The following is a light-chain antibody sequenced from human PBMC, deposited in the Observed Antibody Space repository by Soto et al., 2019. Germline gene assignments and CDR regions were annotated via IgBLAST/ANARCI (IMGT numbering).Light chain of an antibody. Sequence: SVLTQPASVSWSPGPAITISCTGAISDVGIYNYVSWYQQHPGKAPKLIIYDVSNRPSGVSNRFSGSKSGNTASLTISGLQAEDEADYYCSSYTSSRTLYVFGTGTKVTVL. CDR2: DVS. CDR3: SSYTSSRTLYV. CDR1: ISDVGIYNY. V-gene: IGLV2-14*01. J-gene: IGLJ1*01.